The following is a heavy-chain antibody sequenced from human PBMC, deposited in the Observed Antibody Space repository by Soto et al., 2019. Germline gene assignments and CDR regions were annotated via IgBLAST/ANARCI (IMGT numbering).Heavy chain of an antibody. V-gene: IGHV3-48*01. Sequence: EHLVESGGGLVQPGGSLRLSCAASGFTFSTHYMNWVRQTPGKGLEWVSSINRDSTVIKYADSVMGRFTISRDSARNSLSLQMNSLRAADTAVYYCLNGDYYVGPGTVVTVSS. CDR2: INRDSTVI. D-gene: IGHD3-16*01. CDR3: LNGDYY. J-gene: IGHJ4*02. CDR1: GFTFSTHY.